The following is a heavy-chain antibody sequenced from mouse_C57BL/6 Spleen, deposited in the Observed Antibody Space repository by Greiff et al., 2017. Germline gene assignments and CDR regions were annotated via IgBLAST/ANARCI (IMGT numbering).Heavy chain of an antibody. CDR3: ARQFGYGSSYAMDY. Sequence: EVNVVESGGDLVKPGGSLILSCAASGFTFSSYGMSWVRQTPDKRLEWVATISSGGSYTYYPDSVKGRFTISRDNAKNTLYLPMVSLKSEDTAMYYCARQFGYGSSYAMDYWGQGTSVTVSS. V-gene: IGHV5-6*01. D-gene: IGHD1-1*01. CDR1: GFTFSSYG. CDR2: ISSGGSYT. J-gene: IGHJ4*01.